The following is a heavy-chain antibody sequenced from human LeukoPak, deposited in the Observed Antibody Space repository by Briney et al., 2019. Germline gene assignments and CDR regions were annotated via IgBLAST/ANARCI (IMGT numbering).Heavy chain of an antibody. CDR3: ARDHRTVGATTLGPLDY. CDR2: ISWNSGSI. V-gene: IGHV3-9*01. D-gene: IGHD1-26*01. CDR1: GFTFDDYA. Sequence: GGSLRLSCAASGFTFDDYAMHWVRQAPGKGLEWVSGISWNSGSIGYADSVKGRFTISRDNAKNSLYLQMNSLRAEDTAVYYCARDHRTVGATTLGPLDYWGQGTLVTVSS. J-gene: IGHJ4*02.